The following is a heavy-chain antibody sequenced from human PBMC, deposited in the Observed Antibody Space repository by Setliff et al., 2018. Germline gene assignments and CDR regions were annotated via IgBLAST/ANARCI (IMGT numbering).Heavy chain of an antibody. J-gene: IGHJ2*01. CDR2: TYHSGSA. CDR3: ARHGGWYFDL. CDR1: GDSISSGDYF. V-gene: IGHV4-30-4*08. D-gene: IGHD4-17*01. Sequence: PSETLSLTCTVSGDSISSGDYFWSWIRQPPGKGLEWIAYTYHSGSAYYNPSLKSRVTMSIDTSKNQFSLKLNSVTAADMAVYYCARHGGWYFDLWGRGTLVTVSS.